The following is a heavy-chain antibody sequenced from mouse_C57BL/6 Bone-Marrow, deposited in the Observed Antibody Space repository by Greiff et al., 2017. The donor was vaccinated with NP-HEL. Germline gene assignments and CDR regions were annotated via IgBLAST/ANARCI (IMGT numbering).Heavy chain of an antibody. V-gene: IGHV10-3*01. CDR3: VRDPNWESPPYYAMDY. CDR1: GFTFNTYA. D-gene: IGHD4-1*01. J-gene: IGHJ4*01. Sequence: DVMLVESGGGLVQPKGSLKLSCAASGFTFNTYAMHWVRQAPGKGLEWVARIRSKSSNYATYYADSVKDRFTISRDDSQSMLYLQMNNLKTEDTAMYYCVRDPNWESPPYYAMDYWGQGTSVTVSS. CDR2: IRSKSSNYAT.